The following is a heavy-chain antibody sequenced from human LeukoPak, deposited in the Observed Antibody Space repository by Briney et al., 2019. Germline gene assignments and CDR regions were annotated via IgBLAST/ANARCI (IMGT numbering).Heavy chain of an antibody. CDR2: ISSSSSYI. CDR3: ARDTPLVGAVDY. J-gene: IGHJ4*02. CDR1: GFTFSSYS. Sequence: PGGSLRLSCAASGFTFSSYSMNWVRQAPGKGLEWVSSISSSSSYIYYADSVKGRFTIPRDNAKNSLYLQMNSLRAEDTAMYYCARDTPLVGAVDYWGQGTLVTVSS. V-gene: IGHV3-21*01. D-gene: IGHD1-26*01.